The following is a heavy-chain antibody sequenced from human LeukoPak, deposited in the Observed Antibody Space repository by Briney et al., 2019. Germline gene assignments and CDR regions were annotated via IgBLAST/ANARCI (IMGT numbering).Heavy chain of an antibody. J-gene: IGHJ5*02. CDR2: IYCGDSDT. D-gene: IGHD3-3*01. V-gene: IGHV5-51*01. CDR1: GYSFTSYW. CDR3: ARASYDFNSVEP. Sequence: GESLKISCKGSGYSFTSYWIGWVRQMPGKGLEWMGIIYCGDSDTRYSPSFQGQVTISADKSVNTTYLQWSSLKASDTAMYYCARASYDFNSVEPWGQGTLVTVSS.